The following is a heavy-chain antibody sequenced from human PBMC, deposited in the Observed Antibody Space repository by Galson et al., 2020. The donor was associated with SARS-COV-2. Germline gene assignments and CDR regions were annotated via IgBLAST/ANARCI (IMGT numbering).Heavy chain of an antibody. CDR2: IGTAGDT. D-gene: IGHD6-19*01. V-gene: IGHV3-13*01. CDR1: GFTLSSYD. CDR3: ARGDARWLNHYYYYGMDV. Sequence: GGSLRLSCAASGFTLSSYDMHWVRQAKGKGLEWVSAIGTAGDTYYPGSVKGRFTISRENAKNSLYLQMNSLRAGDTAVYYCARGDARWLNHYYYYGMDVWGQGTTVTVSS. J-gene: IGHJ6*02.